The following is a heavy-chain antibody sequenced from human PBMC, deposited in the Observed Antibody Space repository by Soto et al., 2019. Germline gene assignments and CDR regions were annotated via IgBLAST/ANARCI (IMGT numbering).Heavy chain of an antibody. D-gene: IGHD1-1*01. CDR2: LYSEDGT. J-gene: IGHJ3*01. Sequence: DVQLVESGGGLIQPGGSLRLSCAASGLTIRGKTYITWVRQAPGKGLEWLSALYSEDGTFYTDSVEGRFTISRDYSKNTVYLQLNTLTPEDTAVYYCASWQEREYAFDVWGQGTVVTVSS. CDR1: GLTIRGKTY. V-gene: IGHV3-53*01. CDR3: ASWQEREYAFDV.